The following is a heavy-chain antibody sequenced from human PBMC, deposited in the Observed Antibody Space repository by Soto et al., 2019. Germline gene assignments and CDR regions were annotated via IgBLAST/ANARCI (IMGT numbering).Heavy chain of an antibody. D-gene: IGHD2-15*01. V-gene: IGHV3-23*01. CDR3: AKRRGAGGHFDY. CDR1: GFTFSSYA. J-gene: IGHJ4*02. CDR2: VSIGGST. Sequence: DVQLLESGGGLVQPAGSLRLSCAASGFTFSSYAMGWVRQGPGKGLEWVAVVSIGGSTHYADSMRGRFTICRANSKNALSLQMNSLTAEDTAVYFCAKRRGAGGHFDYWGQGALVTVSS.